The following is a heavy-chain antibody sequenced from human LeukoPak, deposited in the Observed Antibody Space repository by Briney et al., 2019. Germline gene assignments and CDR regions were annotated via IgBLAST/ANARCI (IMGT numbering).Heavy chain of an antibody. CDR2: IHYSGST. Sequence: LRLSCAASGFTFSSYAMGWIRQHPGKGLEWIGYIHYSGSTYYTPSLRSRVIISVDTSKNHFSLRLTSVTAADTAVYYCASGVDRAKTFYWGQGTLVTVSS. D-gene: IGHD5-18*01. CDR1: GFTFSSYA. V-gene: IGHV4-31*02. CDR3: ASGVDRAKTFY. J-gene: IGHJ4*02.